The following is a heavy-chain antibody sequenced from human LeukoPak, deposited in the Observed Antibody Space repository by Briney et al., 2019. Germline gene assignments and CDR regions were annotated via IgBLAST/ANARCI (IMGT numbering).Heavy chain of an antibody. CDR1: GFTFDDYA. V-gene: IGHV3-9*01. CDR3: AKSGLEWLFFDY. CDR2: ISWNSGSI. Sequence: GGSLRLSCAASGFTFDDYAMHWVRQAPGKGLEWVSGISWNSGSIGYADSVKGRFTISRDNAKNSLYLQMNSLRAEDTAVYYCAKSGLEWLFFDYWGQGTLVTVSS. D-gene: IGHD3-3*01. J-gene: IGHJ4*02.